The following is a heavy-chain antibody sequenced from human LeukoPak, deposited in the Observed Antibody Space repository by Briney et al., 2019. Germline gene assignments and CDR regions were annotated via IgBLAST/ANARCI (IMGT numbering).Heavy chain of an antibody. CDR1: GYSFTSYW. J-gene: IGHJ5*02. CDR3: ARHYYDSSGPHNWFDP. V-gene: IGHV5-51*01. Sequence: GESLKISCKGSGYSFTSYWIGWVLQMPGKGLEGMGIIYSSAPPTRHSPSFHRQLTISAHKSITPAHLQWSSLTASDTAMYYCARHYYDSSGPHNWFDPWGQGTLVTVSS. D-gene: IGHD3-22*01. CDR2: IYSSAPPT.